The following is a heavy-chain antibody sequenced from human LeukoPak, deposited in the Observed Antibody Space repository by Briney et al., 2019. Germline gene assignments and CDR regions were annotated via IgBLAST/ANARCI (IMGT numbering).Heavy chain of an antibody. CDR1: GGSISSSNW. J-gene: IGHJ4*02. V-gene: IGHV4-4*02. CDR2: IYHSGST. Sequence: PSGTLSPTCAVSGGSISSSNWWSWVRQPPGKGLEWIGEIYHSGSTNYDPSLKSRVTISVDKSKNQFSLKLSSVTAADTAVYYCARGSDYYDSSGYPDYWSQGTLVTVSS. D-gene: IGHD3-22*01. CDR3: ARGSDYYDSSGYPDY.